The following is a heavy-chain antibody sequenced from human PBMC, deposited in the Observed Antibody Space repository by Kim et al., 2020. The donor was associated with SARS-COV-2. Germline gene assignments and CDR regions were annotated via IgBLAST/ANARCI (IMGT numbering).Heavy chain of an antibody. CDR1: GYTFTSYA. CDR2: INTNTGNP. Sequence: SVKVSCKASGYTFTSYAMNWVRQAPGQGLEWMGWINTNTGNPTYAQGFTGRFVFSLDTSVSTAYLQISSLKAEDTAVYYCARDIGTITIFGVVIIPPSDMDVWGQGTTVTVSS. CDR3: ARDIGTITIFGVVIIPPSDMDV. J-gene: IGHJ6*02. V-gene: IGHV7-4-1*02. D-gene: IGHD3-3*01.